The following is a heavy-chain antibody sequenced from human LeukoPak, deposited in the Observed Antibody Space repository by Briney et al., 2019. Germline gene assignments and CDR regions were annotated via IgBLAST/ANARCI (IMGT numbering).Heavy chain of an antibody. CDR2: IYYSGST. V-gene: IGHV4-59*01. CDR1: GGSISSYY. D-gene: IGHD6-19*01. Sequence: SETLSLTCTVSGGSISSYYWSWIRQPPGKGLEWIGYIYYSGSTNYNPSLKSRVTISVDTSKNQFSLTLSSVTAADTAVYSCARMGSGWPHYYYGMDVWGQGTTVTVSS. CDR3: ARMGSGWPHYYYGMDV. J-gene: IGHJ6*02.